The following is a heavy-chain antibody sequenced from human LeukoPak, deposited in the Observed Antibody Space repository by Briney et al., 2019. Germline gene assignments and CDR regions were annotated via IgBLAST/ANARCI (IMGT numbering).Heavy chain of an antibody. J-gene: IGHJ3*02. Sequence: SETLSLTCAVYGGSFSGYYWSWIRQPPGKGLEWIGEINHSGSTNYNPSLKSRVTISVDTSKNQFSLKLSSVTAADTAVYYCARDLLGATRASDAFDIWGQGTMVTVSS. CDR1: GGSFSGYY. D-gene: IGHD1-26*01. CDR3: ARDLLGATRASDAFDI. V-gene: IGHV4-34*01. CDR2: INHSGST.